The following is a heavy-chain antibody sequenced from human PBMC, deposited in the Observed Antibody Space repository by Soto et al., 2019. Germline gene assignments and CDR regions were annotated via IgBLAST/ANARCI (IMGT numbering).Heavy chain of an antibody. V-gene: IGHV3-23*01. D-gene: IGHD4-4*01. J-gene: IGHJ3*02. CDR3: ARVPTGEMATVFQAFDI. Sequence: PGGSLRLSCVASEFTFSTYAMSWVRQGPGKGLEWVSGISGSGGSTYYADSVKGRFAVSRDNSKSTLYLQMNSLRDEDTAVYYCARVPTGEMATVFQAFDIWGQGTMVTVSS. CDR1: EFTFSTYA. CDR2: ISGSGGST.